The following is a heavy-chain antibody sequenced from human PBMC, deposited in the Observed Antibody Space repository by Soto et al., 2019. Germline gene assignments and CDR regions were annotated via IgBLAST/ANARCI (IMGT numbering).Heavy chain of an antibody. CDR2: ISGSGGST. CDR1: GFTFSSYA. CDR3: AKINMVRGVIRETYYFDY. J-gene: IGHJ4*02. Sequence: QAGGSLRLSCAAYGFTFSSYAMSWVRQAPGKGLEWVSAISGSGGSTYYADSVKGRFTISRDNSKNTLYLQMNSLRAEDTAVYYCAKINMVRGVIRETYYFDYWGQGTLVTVSS. V-gene: IGHV3-23*01. D-gene: IGHD3-10*01.